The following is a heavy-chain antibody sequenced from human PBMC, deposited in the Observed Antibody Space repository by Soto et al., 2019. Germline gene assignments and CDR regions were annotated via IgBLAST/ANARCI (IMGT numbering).Heavy chain of an antibody. D-gene: IGHD2-2*01. V-gene: IGHV4-31*03. CDR3: ARDALYCSSTSCYSYAFDI. J-gene: IGHJ3*02. Sequence: PWETLSLTCTVSGGSISSGGYYWSWIRQHPGKGLEWIGYIYYSGSTYYNPSLKSRVTISVDTSKNQFSLKLSSVTAADTAVYYWARDALYCSSTSCYSYAFDIWGQGTMVTVSS. CDR1: GGSISSGGYY. CDR2: IYYSGST.